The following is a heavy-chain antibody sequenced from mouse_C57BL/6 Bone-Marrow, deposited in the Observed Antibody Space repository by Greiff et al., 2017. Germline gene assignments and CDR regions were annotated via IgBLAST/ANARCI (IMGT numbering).Heavy chain of an antibody. J-gene: IGHJ3*01. Sequence: EVQLQQSGPELVKPGASVKIPCKASGYTFTDYNMDWVKQSHGKSLEWIGEINPNNGGTIYNQKFKGKATLTVDKSSSTAYMELRSLTSEDTAVYYCARGGIYYDYDGFAYWGQGTLVTVSA. V-gene: IGHV1-18*01. CDR1: GYTFTDYN. CDR2: INPNNGGT. CDR3: ARGGIYYDYDGFAY. D-gene: IGHD2-4*01.